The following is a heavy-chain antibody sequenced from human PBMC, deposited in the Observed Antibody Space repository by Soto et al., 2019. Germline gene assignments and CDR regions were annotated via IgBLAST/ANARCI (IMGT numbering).Heavy chain of an antibody. CDR3: AKDGGSYFPPRFDY. CDR1: GFTFSSYG. CDR2: ISYDGSNK. Sequence: QVQLVESGGGVVQPGRSLRLSCAASGFTFSSYGMHWVRQAPGKGLEWVAVISYDGSNKYYADSVKGRFTISRDNSKNTLYLQMNSLRAEDTAVYYCAKDGGSYFPPRFDYWDQGTLVTVSS. J-gene: IGHJ4*02. V-gene: IGHV3-30*18. D-gene: IGHD1-26*01.